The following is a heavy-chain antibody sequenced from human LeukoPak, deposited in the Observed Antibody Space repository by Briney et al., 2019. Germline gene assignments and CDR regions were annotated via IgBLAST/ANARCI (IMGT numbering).Heavy chain of an antibody. J-gene: IGHJ4*02. V-gene: IGHV3-33*01. D-gene: IGHD5-24*01. CDR3: ARLDGYKSFDY. CDR1: GFPFSYYG. CDR2: IWYDGSKE. Sequence: PGGSLRLSCAVSGFPFSYYGMHWVRQAPGKGLEWVALIWYDGSKEYYADSVKGRFTISRDNSKNTVYLQMNSLRAEDTAVYYCARLDGYKSFDYWGQGTLVTVSS.